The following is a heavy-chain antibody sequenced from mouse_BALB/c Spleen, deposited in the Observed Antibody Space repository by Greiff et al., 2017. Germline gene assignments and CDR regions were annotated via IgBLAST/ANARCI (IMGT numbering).Heavy chain of an antibody. CDR1: GYTFTDYW. V-gene: IGHV1-69*01. CDR2: IDTSDSYT. Sequence: QVQLQQPGAELVMPGASVKMSCKASGYTFTDYWMHWVKQRPGQGLEWIGAIDTSDSYTSYNQKFKGKATLTVDESSSTAYMQLSSLTSEDSAVYFCARPLYKRAMDYWGQGTSVTVSS. D-gene: IGHD2-1*01. J-gene: IGHJ4*01. CDR3: ARPLYKRAMDY.